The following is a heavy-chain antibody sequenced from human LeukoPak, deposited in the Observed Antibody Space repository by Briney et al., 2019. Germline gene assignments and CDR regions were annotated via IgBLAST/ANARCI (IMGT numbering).Heavy chain of an antibody. Sequence: PSETLSLTCAVYGGSFSGYYWSWIRQPPGKGLEWIGEINHSGSTNYNPSLTSRVTISVDTSKNQFSLKLSSVTAADTAVYYCARDHYGSGSFVYWGQGTLVTVSS. D-gene: IGHD3-10*01. J-gene: IGHJ4*02. CDR1: GGSFSGYY. CDR3: ARDHYGSGSFVY. CDR2: INHSGST. V-gene: IGHV4-34*01.